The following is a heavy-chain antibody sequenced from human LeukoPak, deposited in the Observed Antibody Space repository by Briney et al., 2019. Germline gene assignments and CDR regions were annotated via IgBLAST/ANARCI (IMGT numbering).Heavy chain of an antibody. CDR3: ARGVEESSGPTGYYYYYYMDV. D-gene: IGHD6-19*01. Sequence: SETLSLTCAVYGGSFSGYYWSWIRQPPRKGLEWIGEINHSGSTNYNPSLKSRVTISVDTSKNQFSLKLSSVTAADTAVYCCARGVEESSGPTGYYYYYYMDVWGKGTTVTVSS. CDR2: INHSGST. V-gene: IGHV4-34*01. CDR1: GGSFSGYY. J-gene: IGHJ6*03.